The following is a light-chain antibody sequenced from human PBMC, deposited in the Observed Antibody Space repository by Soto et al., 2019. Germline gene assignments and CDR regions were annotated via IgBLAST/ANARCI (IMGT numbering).Light chain of an antibody. J-gene: IGLJ3*02. Sequence: QSVLTQPPSASGSPGQSVTISCTGTSSDVGGYNYVSWYQQYPGRAPKLMIYEVTKRPSGVPDRFSGSKSGNTASLTVSGLQAEDEADYYCSSYAASNSFYFVFGGGTKVTVL. CDR2: EVT. V-gene: IGLV2-8*01. CDR3: SSYAASNSFYFV. CDR1: SSDVGGYNY.